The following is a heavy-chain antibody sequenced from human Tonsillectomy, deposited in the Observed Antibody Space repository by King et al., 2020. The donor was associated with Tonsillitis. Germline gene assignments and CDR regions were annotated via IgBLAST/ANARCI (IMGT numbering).Heavy chain of an antibody. D-gene: IGHD3-22*01. V-gene: IGHV4-34*01. CDR3: ARAVSLSSYYDSSGYYYFDY. CDR1: GGSFSGYY. CDR2: INHSGST. J-gene: IGHJ4*02. Sequence: VQLPQWGAGLLKPSETLSLTCAVYGGSFSGYYWSWIRQPPGKGLEWIGEINHSGSTNYNPSLKSRVTISVDTSKNQFSLKLSSVTAADTAVYYCARAVSLSSYYDSSGYYYFDYWGQGTLVTVSS.